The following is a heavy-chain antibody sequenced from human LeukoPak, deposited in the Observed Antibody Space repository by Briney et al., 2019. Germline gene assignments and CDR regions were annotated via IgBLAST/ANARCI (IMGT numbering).Heavy chain of an antibody. CDR2: ISGSGGST. V-gene: IGHV3-23*01. CDR1: GFTFSSYA. J-gene: IGHJ4*02. D-gene: IGHD3-10*01. Sequence: PGGSLRLSCAASGFTFSSYAMTWVRQAPGKGLEWVSGISGSGGSTYYADSVKGRFTISRDDSKNTLFLQMNSLRAEDTAVYYCAKGHNYYGSGSRSDSWGQGTLVTVSS. CDR3: AKGHNYYGSGSRSDS.